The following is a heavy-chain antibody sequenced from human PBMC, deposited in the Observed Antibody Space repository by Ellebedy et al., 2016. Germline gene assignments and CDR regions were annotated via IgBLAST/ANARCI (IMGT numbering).Heavy chain of an antibody. CDR2: IYPDDSDT. Sequence: GGSLRLSCKGSGYSFTTYWIGWVRQMPGKGLEWMGIIYPDDSDTRYSPSFQGQVTISADKSISTAYLQWSSLEASDTAMYYCARLTYASGSYCSHWGQGTLVTVSS. J-gene: IGHJ4*02. CDR3: ARLTYASGSYCSH. D-gene: IGHD3-10*01. CDR1: GYSFTTYW. V-gene: IGHV5-51*01.